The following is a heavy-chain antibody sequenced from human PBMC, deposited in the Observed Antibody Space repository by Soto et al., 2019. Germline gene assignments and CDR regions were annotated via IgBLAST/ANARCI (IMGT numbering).Heavy chain of an antibody. D-gene: IGHD3-10*01. CDR1: GGSISSGGYS. J-gene: IGHJ6*02. CDR3: AREFTMVRGVDYGMDV. V-gene: IGHV4-30-2*01. Sequence: PSETLSLTCAVSGGSISSGGYSWSWIRQPPGKGLEWIGYIYHSGSTYYNPSLKSRVTISVDRSKNQFSLKLSSVTAADPAVYYCAREFTMVRGVDYGMDVWGQGTTVTVSS. CDR2: IYHSGST.